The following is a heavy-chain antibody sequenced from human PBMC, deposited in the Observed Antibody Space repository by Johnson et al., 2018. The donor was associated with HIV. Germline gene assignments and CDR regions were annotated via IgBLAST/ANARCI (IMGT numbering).Heavy chain of an antibody. J-gene: IGHJ3*02. CDR1: GFTFSSYA. V-gene: IGHV3-30-3*02. D-gene: IGHD3-3*02. CDR2: ISYDGSNK. CDR3: AKSTQASIFRESGPYGAFDI. Sequence: QVQLVESGGGVVQPGRSLRLSCAASGFTFSSYAMHWVRQAPGKGLEWVAIISYDGSNKYYADSVKGRFTISRDNSKKTLDVQMNSLRVEDTAVYYCAKSTQASIFRESGPYGAFDIWGQGTVVTVSS.